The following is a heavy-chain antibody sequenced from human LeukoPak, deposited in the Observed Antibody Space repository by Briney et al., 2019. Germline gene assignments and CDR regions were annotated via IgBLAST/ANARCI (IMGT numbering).Heavy chain of an antibody. CDR2: ISGSGGST. V-gene: IGHV3-23*01. J-gene: IGHJ4*02. Sequence: GGSLRLSCAASGFTFSSYAMSWVRQAPGKGLEWVSAISGSGGSTYYADSVKGRFTISRDNSKNTLYLQMNSLRAEDTAVCYCAKWSDIVVVPAARPLDYWGQGTLVTVSS. CDR1: GFTFSSYA. D-gene: IGHD2-2*01. CDR3: AKWSDIVVVPAARPLDY.